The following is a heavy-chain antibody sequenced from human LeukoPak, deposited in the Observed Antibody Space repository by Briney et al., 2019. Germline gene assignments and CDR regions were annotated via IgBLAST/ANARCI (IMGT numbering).Heavy chain of an antibody. D-gene: IGHD3-10*01. J-gene: IGHJ4*02. CDR2: ISYDGSNK. CDR3: GTLDEPDPNRMIRVEAGAIDY. CDR1: GFTFSSYA. V-gene: IGHV3-30-3*01. Sequence: GGSLRLSCGASGFTFSSYAMHWARQAPGKGLEWVAAISYDGSNKYYGDSVKGRFTISRDNSKNTLYLQMNSLRPKDTAIYYCGTLDEPDPNRMIRVEAGAIDYWGQGTLVRVSS.